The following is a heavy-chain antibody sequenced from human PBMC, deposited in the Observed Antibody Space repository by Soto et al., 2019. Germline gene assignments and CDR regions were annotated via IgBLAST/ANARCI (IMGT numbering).Heavy chain of an antibody. D-gene: IGHD3-10*01. CDR2: IYYSGST. Sequence: QLQLQESGPGLVKPSETLSLTCTVSGGSISSSSYYWGWIRQPPGKGLEWIGSIYYSGSTYYNPSLKSRVTISVDTSKNRFSLKLSSVTAADTAVYYCARQAAGGTMVRGVIIPPTGMDVWGQGTTVTVSS. J-gene: IGHJ6*02. CDR1: GGSISSSSYY. CDR3: ARQAAGGTMVRGVIIPPTGMDV. V-gene: IGHV4-39*01.